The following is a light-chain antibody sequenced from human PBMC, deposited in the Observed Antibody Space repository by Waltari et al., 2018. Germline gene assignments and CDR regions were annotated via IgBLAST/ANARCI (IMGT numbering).Light chain of an antibody. CDR3: QTGGHGTWV. Sequence: LVLTQSPSASASLGASVKLTCTLSSGYSSNVIAWLQQQPGKGPRYLMKVKSEGSHRKGDDIPDRFSASNSGTEYYLTISSLQSEDEADYYGQTGGHGTWVFGGGTKLTVL. CDR1: SGYSSNV. V-gene: IGLV4-69*01. CDR2: VKSEGSH. J-gene: IGLJ3*02.